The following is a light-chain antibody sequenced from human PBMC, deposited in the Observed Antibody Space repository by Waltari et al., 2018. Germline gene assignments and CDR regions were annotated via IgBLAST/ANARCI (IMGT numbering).Light chain of an antibody. V-gene: IGKV1-5*03. CDR1: QSISDW. Sequence: DIQMTQFPATLSASVGDRVTITCRASQSISDWLAWFQQKPGKAPKLLIYKASTFHTGVPSRFSGSGSGAECTLTINSLQSDDFATYFCQQYDAYPYTFGQGTKLEI. J-gene: IGKJ2*01. CDR3: QQYDAYPYT. CDR2: KAS.